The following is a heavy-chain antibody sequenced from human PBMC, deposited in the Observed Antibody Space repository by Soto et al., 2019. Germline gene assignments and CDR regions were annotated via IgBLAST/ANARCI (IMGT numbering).Heavy chain of an antibody. CDR3: AKDRGIIVKAGDAFDV. V-gene: IGHV3-23*01. CDR2: ISDSGDRT. Sequence: EVQLMESGGGLVQPGGSLRLSCAGSGFTLSMSAVSWVRQAPGNGLEWVSYISDSGDRTYYADSVKGRFTISRDRSKNTVSLQMNPLRAEDTALYYCAKDRGIIVKAGDAFDVWGQGTMVTASS. D-gene: IGHD3-16*02. J-gene: IGHJ3*01. CDR1: GFTLSMSA.